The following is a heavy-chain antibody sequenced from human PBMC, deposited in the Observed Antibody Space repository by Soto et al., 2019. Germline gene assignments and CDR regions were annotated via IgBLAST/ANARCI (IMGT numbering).Heavy chain of an antibody. CDR1: GFTFGDSY. CDR3: ARARFSQWSQDYYGLDV. Sequence: PGGSLRLSCAGSGFTFGDSYMSWIRQTPGKGLEWIGEVNHSGSPNYSPSLKSRVTMSFDTSKNQFPLNLTSVTAADTAVYYCARARFSQWSQDYYGLDVWGQGTTVTVSS. J-gene: IGHJ6*02. V-gene: IGHV4-34*01. D-gene: IGHD3-3*01. CDR2: VNHSGSP.